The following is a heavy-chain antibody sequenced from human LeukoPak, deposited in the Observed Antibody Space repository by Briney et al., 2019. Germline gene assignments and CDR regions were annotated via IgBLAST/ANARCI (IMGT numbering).Heavy chain of an antibody. CDR1: GGTFSSYA. Sequence: SVKVSCKASGGTFSSYAISWVRQAPGQGLEWMGGIIPIFGTANYAQKFQGRVTITADESTSTAYMELSSLRSEDTAVYYCARAREGMTTIDYWGQGTLATVSS. V-gene: IGHV1-69*13. D-gene: IGHD4-17*01. J-gene: IGHJ4*02. CDR3: ARAREGMTTIDY. CDR2: IIPIFGTA.